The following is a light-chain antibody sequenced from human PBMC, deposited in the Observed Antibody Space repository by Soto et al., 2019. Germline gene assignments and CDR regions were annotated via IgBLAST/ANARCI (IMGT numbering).Light chain of an antibody. CDR3: QQYTDWPLT. Sequence: EVVMTQSPATLSVSPGERATLSCRVSQSVTSNYLAWYQQKPGQAPRLLIYGISSRATGVPDRFSGSGSGTDFTLTISRLEPDDFAVYYCQQYTDWPLTFGQGTKVEVK. V-gene: IGKV3-20*01. J-gene: IGKJ1*01. CDR1: QSVTSNY. CDR2: GIS.